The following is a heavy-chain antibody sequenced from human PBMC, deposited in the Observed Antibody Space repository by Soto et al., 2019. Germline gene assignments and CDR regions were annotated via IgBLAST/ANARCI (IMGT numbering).Heavy chain of an antibody. Sequence: QVQLQESGPGLVKPSQTLSLTCTVSGGSISSGDYYWSWIRQPPGKGLEWIGYIYYSGSTYYNPSLKRRVTISVDTSKNQFSLKLSSVTAEDTAVYYCARGDFPGFLEWLLPYFDYWGQGTLVTVSS. V-gene: IGHV4-30-4*01. D-gene: IGHD3-3*01. CDR2: IYYSGST. J-gene: IGHJ4*02. CDR1: GGSISSGDYY. CDR3: ARGDFPGFLEWLLPYFDY.